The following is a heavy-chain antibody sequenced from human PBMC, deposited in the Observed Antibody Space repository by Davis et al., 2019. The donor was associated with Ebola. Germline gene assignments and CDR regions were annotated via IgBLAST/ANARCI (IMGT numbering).Heavy chain of an antibody. Sequence: PGGSLRLSCSASGFTFSSYAMHWVRQAPGKGLEYVSAISSNGGSTYYADSVKGRFTISRDNSKNTLYLQMNSLRAEDTAVYYCAKGAGQSPLDYWGQGTLVTVSS. CDR3: AKGAGQSPLDY. CDR1: GFTFSSYA. V-gene: IGHV3-64*04. CDR2: ISSNGGST. J-gene: IGHJ4*02.